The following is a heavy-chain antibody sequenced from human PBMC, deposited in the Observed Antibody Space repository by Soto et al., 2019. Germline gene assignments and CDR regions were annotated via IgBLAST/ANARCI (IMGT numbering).Heavy chain of an antibody. CDR2: VHHSGST. CDR1: GVSISSYY. V-gene: IGHV4-59*01. J-gene: IGHJ5*02. CDR3: ARARGSGSYYPFDP. D-gene: IGHD3-10*01. Sequence: PSETLSLTCTVSGVSISSYYWNWIRQPPGKGLEWIGYVHHSGSTNYNPSLKSRVTMSGDTSKNQFSLKLSSLTAADTAVYYCARARGSGSYYPFDPWGQGTLVTVSS.